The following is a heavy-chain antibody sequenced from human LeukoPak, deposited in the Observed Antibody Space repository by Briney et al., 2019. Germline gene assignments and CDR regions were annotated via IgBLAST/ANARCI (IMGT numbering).Heavy chain of an antibody. CDR3: ATGGGLATEIDY. CDR2: VSYDGIIK. J-gene: IGHJ4*02. D-gene: IGHD3-16*01. Sequence: GGSLRLSCATSGFTFSGCAMHWVRQAPGKGLEWVAVVSYDGIIKYYADSLKGRFTISRDNAKNTLYLQMNSVRTEDTAMYYCATGGGLATEIDYWGQGTLVTVSS. CDR1: GFTFSGCA. V-gene: IGHV3-30*04.